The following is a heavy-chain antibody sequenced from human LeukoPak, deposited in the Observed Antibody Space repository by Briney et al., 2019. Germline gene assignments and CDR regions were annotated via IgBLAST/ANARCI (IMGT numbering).Heavy chain of an antibody. J-gene: IGHJ5*02. V-gene: IGHV3-33*06. CDR3: AKEAAVAGVGYNWFDP. CDR1: GFTFSSYG. D-gene: IGHD6-19*01. CDR2: IWYDGSNK. Sequence: PGGSLRLSCAASGFTFSSYGMHCVRQAPGKGLEWVAIIWYDGSNKYYADSVKGRFTISRDNSKNTLYLQMNSLRTEDTAVYYCAKEAAVAGVGYNWFDPWGQGTRVTVSS.